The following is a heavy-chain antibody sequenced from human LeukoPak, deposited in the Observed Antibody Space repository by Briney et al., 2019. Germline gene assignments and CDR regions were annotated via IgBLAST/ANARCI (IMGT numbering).Heavy chain of an antibody. J-gene: IGHJ4*02. D-gene: IGHD3-9*01. Sequence: PGGSLRLSCAASGFTFSSYAMNWVRQAPGKGLEWVAVISYDGSNKYYADSVKGRFTISRDNSKNTLYLQMNSLRAEDTAVYYCARDWGDILTGYSVIDYWGQGTLVTVSS. V-gene: IGHV3-30*03. CDR1: GFTFSSYA. CDR3: ARDWGDILTGYSVIDY. CDR2: ISYDGSNK.